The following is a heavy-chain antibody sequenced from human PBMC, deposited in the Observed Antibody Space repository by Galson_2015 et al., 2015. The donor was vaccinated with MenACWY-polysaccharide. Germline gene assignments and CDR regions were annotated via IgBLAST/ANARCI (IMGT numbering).Heavy chain of an antibody. CDR3: VRARYLDV. J-gene: IGHJ6*02. V-gene: IGHV3-48*01. Sequence: SLRLSCAASGFTFSSYWMHWVRQAPGKGLEWLSHISSGSRIIYYADSVRGRFTISRDNAKNSLYLQMNSLRAEDTAVYYCVRARYLDVWGQGTTVTVSS. CDR2: ISSGSRII. D-gene: IGHD1-14*01. CDR1: GFTFSSYW.